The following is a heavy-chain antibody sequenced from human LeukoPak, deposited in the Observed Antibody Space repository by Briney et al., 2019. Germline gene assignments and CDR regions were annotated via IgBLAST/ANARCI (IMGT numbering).Heavy chain of an antibody. Sequence: PGGSLRLSCAASGFTFSSYAMSWVRQAPGKGLEWVSSISGSGGSTYSADSVKGRFTISRDNSKNTLYLQMNSLRAEDTAIYYCAKGVLPTGFDYWGQGTLVTVSS. D-gene: IGHD3-10*01. V-gene: IGHV3-23*01. CDR2: ISGSGGST. J-gene: IGHJ4*02. CDR3: AKGVLPTGFDY. CDR1: GFTFSSYA.